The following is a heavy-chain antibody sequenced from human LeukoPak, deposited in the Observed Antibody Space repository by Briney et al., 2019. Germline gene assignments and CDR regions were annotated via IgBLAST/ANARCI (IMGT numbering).Heavy chain of an antibody. CDR3: ARGLRREQQLLRAFDY. V-gene: IGHV1-8*01. J-gene: IGHJ4*01. CDR2: MNPNSGNT. Sequence: GASVRVSCKASGYTFTNYDINWVRQASGQGLEWMGWMNPNSGNTGSAQKFQGRVTMTSNTSISTAYMELSSLRSEDTAVYYCARGLRREQQLLRAFDYWGHGTPVAVSS. CDR1: GYTFTNYD. D-gene: IGHD6-13*01.